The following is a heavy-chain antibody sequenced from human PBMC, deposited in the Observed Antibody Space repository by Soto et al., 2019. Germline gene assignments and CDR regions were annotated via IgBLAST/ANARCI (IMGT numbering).Heavy chain of an antibody. J-gene: IGHJ5*02. D-gene: IGHD1-26*01. V-gene: IGHV1-18*01. CDR2: ISGYNGNT. Sequence: QVQLVQSGAEVKEPGASVKVSCKASGYTFASYGISWVRQAHGQGLEWMGWISGYNGNTKYAQKFQGRVTVTTDTSTSTGYMELRSLRSDDTAVYFCARDGILGTTQGSWFDPWGQGTLVTVSS. CDR3: ARDGILGTTQGSWFDP. CDR1: GYTFASYG.